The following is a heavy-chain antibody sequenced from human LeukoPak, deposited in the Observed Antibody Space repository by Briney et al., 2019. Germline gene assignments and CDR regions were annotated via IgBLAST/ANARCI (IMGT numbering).Heavy chain of an antibody. CDR2: ISYDGSNK. D-gene: IGHD5-18*01. V-gene: IGHV3-30-3*01. Sequence: GGSLRLSCAASGFTFSSYAMHWVRQAPGKGLEWVAVISYDGSNKYYADSVKGRFTISRDSSKNTLYLQMNSLRAEDTAVYYCARDSYLDYWGQGTLVTVSS. J-gene: IGHJ4*02. CDR3: ARDSYLDY. CDR1: GFTFSSYA.